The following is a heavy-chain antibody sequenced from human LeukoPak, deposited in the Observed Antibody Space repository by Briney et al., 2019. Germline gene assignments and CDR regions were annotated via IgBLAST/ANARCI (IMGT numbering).Heavy chain of an antibody. J-gene: IGHJ4*02. CDR3: AKVAGGSSGWYDY. D-gene: IGHD6-19*01. V-gene: IGHV3-23*01. CDR1: GFTFSNYA. CDR2: ISGSGGTT. Sequence: PGGSLRLSCAASGFTFSNYAMSWVRQAPGKGLEWVSVISGSGGTTTQADSVKDRFTISRDNSKNTLYLHMNSLRAEDTAVYYCAKVAGGSSGWYDYWGQGTLVTVSS.